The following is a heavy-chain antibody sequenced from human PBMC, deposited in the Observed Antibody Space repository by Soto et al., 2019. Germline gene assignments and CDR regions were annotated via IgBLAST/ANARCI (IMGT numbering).Heavy chain of an antibody. D-gene: IGHD5-12*01. CDR1: GFTFSSYW. CDR3: ARFFLSGYDRACDI. V-gene: IGHV3-74*01. Sequence: EVQLVESGGGLVQPGGSLRLSCAASGFTFSSYWMHWVRQAPGKGLVWVSRINSDGSSTSYADSVKGRFTISRDNAKNTLYLQMNSLRAEDTAVYYCARFFLSGYDRACDIWGQGTMVTVSS. CDR2: INSDGSST. J-gene: IGHJ3*02.